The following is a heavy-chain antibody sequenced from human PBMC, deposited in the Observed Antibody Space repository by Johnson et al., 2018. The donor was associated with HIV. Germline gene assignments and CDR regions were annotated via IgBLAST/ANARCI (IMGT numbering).Heavy chain of an antibody. Sequence: VQLVESGGGVVRPGGSLRLSCAASGFTFDDYGMSWVRQAPGKGLEWVSGINWNGGSTGYADSVKGRFTISRDNSKNTLYLQMNSLRAEDTAVYYCAETPGIAAAGTGYAFDIWGQGTMVTVSS. CDR3: AETPGIAAAGTGYAFDI. J-gene: IGHJ3*02. CDR1: GFTFDDYG. CDR2: INWNGGST. D-gene: IGHD6-13*01. V-gene: IGHV3-20*04.